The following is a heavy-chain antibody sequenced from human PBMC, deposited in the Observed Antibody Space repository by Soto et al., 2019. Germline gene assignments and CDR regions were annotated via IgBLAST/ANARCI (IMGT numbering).Heavy chain of an antibody. D-gene: IGHD5-12*01. CDR1: GGSISSYY. Sequence: SETLSLTCTVSGGSISSYYWSWIRQPPGKGLEWIGYIYYSGSTNYNPSLKSRVTISVDTSKNQFSLKLSSVTAADTAVYYCARRILATETFDYWGQGTLVTVSS. CDR2: IYYSGST. V-gene: IGHV4-59*08. CDR3: ARRILATETFDY. J-gene: IGHJ4*02.